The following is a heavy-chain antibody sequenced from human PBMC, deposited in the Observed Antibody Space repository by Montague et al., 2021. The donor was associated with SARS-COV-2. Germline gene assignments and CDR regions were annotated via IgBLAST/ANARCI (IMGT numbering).Heavy chain of an antibody. CDR3: AKEAVYSSSWEYFDY. J-gene: IGHJ4*02. CDR1: GFSFSNYA. V-gene: IGHV3-23*01. D-gene: IGHD6-13*01. Sequence: SLRLSCEAYGFSFSNYAMSWVRQAPGKGLEWVSPISGSGDITHYXDSXKGRFTISRDNSKNTLYLQMNSLRAEDTAVYYCAKEAVYSSSWEYFDYWGQGTLVTVSS. CDR2: ISGSGDIT.